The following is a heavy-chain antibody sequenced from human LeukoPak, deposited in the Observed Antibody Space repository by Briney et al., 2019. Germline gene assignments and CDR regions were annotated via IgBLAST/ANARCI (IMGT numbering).Heavy chain of an antibody. V-gene: IGHV4-59*12. CDR3: ARSHSVWTSFDY. J-gene: IGHJ4*02. Sequence: PSETLSLTCTVSGGSISSYYWSWIRQPPGKGLEWIGYIYYSGSANYNPSLKSRVTISVDTSKNQFSLKLSSVTAADTAVYYCARSHSVWTSFDYWGQGTLVTVSS. D-gene: IGHD3/OR15-3a*01. CDR1: GGSISSYY. CDR2: IYYSGSA.